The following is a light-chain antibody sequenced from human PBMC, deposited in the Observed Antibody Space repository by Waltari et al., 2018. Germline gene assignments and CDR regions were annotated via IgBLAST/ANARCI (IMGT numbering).Light chain of an antibody. CDR3: CSFAGYGIYV. Sequence: QSALTQPASVSGSPGQSITISCTAVNSNVDILHLVSWYQHHPGRNPRLLIYEISQRPSGISNRFYGANYGNTASLTISGRQPEDEADYFCCSFAGYGIYVFGSGTQVSVL. V-gene: IGLV2-23*02. CDR2: EIS. J-gene: IGLJ1*01. CDR1: NSNVDILHL.